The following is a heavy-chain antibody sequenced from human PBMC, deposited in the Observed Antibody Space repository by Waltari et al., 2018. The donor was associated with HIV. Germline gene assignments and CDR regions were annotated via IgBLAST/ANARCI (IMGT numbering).Heavy chain of an antibody. J-gene: IGHJ4*02. D-gene: IGHD6-13*01. V-gene: IGHV3-7*01. CDR1: GFIFGTYW. CDR3: ATTSPLIPAAGLHIDY. Sequence: EVQLVESGGGLVQPGGSLRLSCAASGFIFGTYWMNWVRQAPGKGLEWVASIKEDGSEKYYMDSVKGRFTISRDNAKNSLYLQVNSLRAEDTAVYYCATTSPLIPAAGLHIDYWGQGTLVTVSS. CDR2: IKEDGSEK.